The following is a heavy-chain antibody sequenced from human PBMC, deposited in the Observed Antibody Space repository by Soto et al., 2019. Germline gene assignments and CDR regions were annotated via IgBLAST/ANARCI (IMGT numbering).Heavy chain of an antibody. CDR3: ARRSNYYDSSGLFDY. Sequence: GASVKVSCKASGGTLSSYAISWVRQAPGQGLEWMGGIIPIFGTANYAQKFQGRVTITADESTSTAYMELSSLGSEDTAVYYCARRSNYYDSSGLFDYWGQGTLVTVSS. CDR2: IIPIFGTA. J-gene: IGHJ4*02. V-gene: IGHV1-69*13. D-gene: IGHD3-22*01. CDR1: GGTLSSYA.